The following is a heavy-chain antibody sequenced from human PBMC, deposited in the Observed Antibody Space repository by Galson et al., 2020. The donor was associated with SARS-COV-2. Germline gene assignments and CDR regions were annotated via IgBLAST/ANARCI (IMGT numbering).Heavy chain of an antibody. V-gene: IGHV3-30*04. D-gene: IGHD3-10*01. J-gene: IGHJ4*02. Sequence: GGSLRLSCAASGFTFSSYAMHWVRQAPGKGLERVAVISYDGSNEYYADSVKGRFTISRDNSKNTLYLPMNSLRAADTAVYYCAREGLYYYGSGSPFDYWGQGTLVTVSS. CDR3: AREGLYYYGSGSPFDY. CDR1: GFTFSSYA. CDR2: ISYDGSNE.